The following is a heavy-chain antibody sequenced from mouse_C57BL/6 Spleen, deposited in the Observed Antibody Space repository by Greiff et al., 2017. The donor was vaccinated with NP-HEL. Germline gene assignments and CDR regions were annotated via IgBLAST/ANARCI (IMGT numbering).Heavy chain of an antibody. CDR3: ARGITTVVATPDYFDY. CDR2: IYPGDGDT. CDR1: GYAFSSSW. V-gene: IGHV1-82*01. D-gene: IGHD1-1*01. J-gene: IGHJ2*01. Sequence: QVQLQESGPELVKPGASVKISCKASGYAFSSSWMNWVKQRPGKGLEWIGRIYPGDGDTNYNGKFKGKATLTADKSSSTAYMQLSSLTSEDSAVYFCARGITTVVATPDYFDYWGQGTTLTVSS.